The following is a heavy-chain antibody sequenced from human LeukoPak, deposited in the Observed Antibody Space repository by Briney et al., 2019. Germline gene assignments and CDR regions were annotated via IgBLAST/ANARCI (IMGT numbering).Heavy chain of an antibody. J-gene: IGHJ6*03. V-gene: IGHV4-59*01. Sequence: SETLSLTCTVSGGSISSYYWSWIRQPPGKGLEGIGYIYYSGSTNYNPSLKSRVTISVDTSKNQFSLKLSSVTAADTAVYYCARTGYSSGWYPAAYYYYMDVWGKGTTVTVSS. CDR1: GGSISSYY. CDR3: ARTGYSSGWYPAAYYYYMDV. D-gene: IGHD6-19*01. CDR2: IYYSGST.